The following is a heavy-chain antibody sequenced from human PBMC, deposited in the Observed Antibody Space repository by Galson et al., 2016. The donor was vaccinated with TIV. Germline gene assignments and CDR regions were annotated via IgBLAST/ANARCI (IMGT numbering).Heavy chain of an antibody. CDR1: GDSISSADYY. D-gene: IGHD2-2*01. CDR2: IRHSGST. CDR3: ARVVVPASIESYYYYMDV. J-gene: IGHJ6*03. Sequence: TLSLTCTVSGDSISSADYYWSWIRQHPVKGLEWIGYIRHSGSTYYNPSFKSRATISVDTSKKFFSLKLTSVTAADTAVYYCARVVVPASIESYYYYMDVWGKGTTVTVSS. V-gene: IGHV4-31*03.